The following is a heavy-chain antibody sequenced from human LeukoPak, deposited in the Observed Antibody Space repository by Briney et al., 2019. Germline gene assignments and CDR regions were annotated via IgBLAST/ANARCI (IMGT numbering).Heavy chain of an antibody. CDR3: AKSEDSSWYGFDY. Sequence: PGGSLRLSCAASGFTFSSYAMSWVRQAPGKGLEWVSAITGRGTSTYYADSVKGRFTISRDNSKNTLYLQMNSLRAEDTAVYYCAKSEDSSWYGFDYWGQGTLVTVSS. CDR1: GFTFSSYA. J-gene: IGHJ4*02. CDR2: ITGRGTST. V-gene: IGHV3-23*01. D-gene: IGHD6-13*01.